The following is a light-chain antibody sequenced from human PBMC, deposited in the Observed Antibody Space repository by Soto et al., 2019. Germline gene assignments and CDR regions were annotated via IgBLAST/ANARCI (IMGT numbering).Light chain of an antibody. CDR1: QTISNW. V-gene: IGKV1-5*01. Sequence: DIQMTQSPSTLSASVGDRVTITCRASQTISNWLAWYQQKPGKAPKVLIFDASSLQRGVPSRFSGSGSGTVFTLTISVLQSDDVAAYHCQHYNSNDYTFGQGTELEI. CDR3: QHYNSNDYT. J-gene: IGKJ2*01. CDR2: DAS.